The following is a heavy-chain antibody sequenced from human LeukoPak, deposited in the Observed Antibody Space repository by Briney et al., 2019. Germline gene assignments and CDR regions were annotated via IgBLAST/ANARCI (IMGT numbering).Heavy chain of an antibody. D-gene: IGHD3-9*01. CDR2: FDPEDGET. Sequence: ASVKVSCKVSGYTLTELSMHWVRQAPGKGLEWMGGFDPEDGETIYARKFQGRVTMTEDTSTDTAYMELSSLRSEDTAVYYCARGRIDSTDFDYWGREPWSPSPQ. CDR1: GYTLTELS. CDR3: ARGRIDSTDFDY. J-gene: IGHJ4*02. V-gene: IGHV1-24*01.